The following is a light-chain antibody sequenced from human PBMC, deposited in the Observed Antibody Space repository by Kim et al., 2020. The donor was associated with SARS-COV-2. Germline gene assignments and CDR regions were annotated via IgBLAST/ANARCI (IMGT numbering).Light chain of an antibody. V-gene: IGLV3-1*01. Sequence: VSPGQTARISCSGDKLGDKYACWYQQKPGQSPVLVIYQDSKRPSGIPERFSGSNSGNTATLTIGGTQAMDEADYYCQAWDSSTVVFGGGTQLTVL. J-gene: IGLJ2*01. CDR3: QAWDSSTVV. CDR2: QDS. CDR1: KLGDKY.